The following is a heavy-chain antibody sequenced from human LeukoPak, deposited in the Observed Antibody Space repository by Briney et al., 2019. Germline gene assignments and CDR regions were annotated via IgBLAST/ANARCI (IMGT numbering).Heavy chain of an antibody. CDR2: MYSTGIT. CDR1: GDTVSNNY. CDR3: ARDPGGGPTHGY. D-gene: IGHD1-26*01. J-gene: IGHJ4*02. Sequence: GGSLRLSCAASGDTVSNNYISWVRQAPGKGLEWVSVMYSTGITQYGDSVRGRFTISRDNSKNTVYLQMNSLKPEDTAVYYCARDPGGGPTHGYWGQGTLVTVSS. V-gene: IGHV3-66*03.